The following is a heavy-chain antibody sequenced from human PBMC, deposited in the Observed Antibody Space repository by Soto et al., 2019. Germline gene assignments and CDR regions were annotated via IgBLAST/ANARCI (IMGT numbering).Heavy chain of an antibody. CDR2: INPNSGGT. J-gene: IGHJ4*02. V-gene: IGHV1-2*04. D-gene: IGHD5-18*01. CDR3: ARGVGLRYSYGYRYYFDY. Sequence: QVQLVQSGAEVKKPGASVKVSCKASGYTFTAYYMHWVRQAPGQGLEWMGWINPNSGGTNYAQKFQGWVTMTRDTSISTAYMELSRLGSDDTTVYYCARGVGLRYSYGYRYYFDYWGQGPLVTVSS. CDR1: GYTFTAYY.